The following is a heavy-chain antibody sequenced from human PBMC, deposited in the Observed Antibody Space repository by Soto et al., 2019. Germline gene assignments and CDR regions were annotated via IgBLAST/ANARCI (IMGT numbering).Heavy chain of an antibody. CDR1: GYTFTSYG. D-gene: IGHD3-10*01. CDR2: ISAYNGNT. J-gene: IGHJ6*02. CDR3: ARVAITLVRGVSFYYYYGMDV. V-gene: IGHV1-18*01. Sequence: QVQLVQSGAEVKKPGASVKVSCKASGYTFTSYGISWVRKAPGQGLEWMGWISAYNGNTNYAQKLQGRVTMTTDTSTSTAYMELRSLRSDDTAVYYCARVAITLVRGVSFYYYYGMDVWGQGTTVTVSS.